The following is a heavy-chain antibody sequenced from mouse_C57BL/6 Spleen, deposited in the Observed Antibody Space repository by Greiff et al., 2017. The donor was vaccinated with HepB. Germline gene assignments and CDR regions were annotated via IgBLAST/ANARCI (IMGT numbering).Heavy chain of an antibody. CDR1: GYTFTSYW. Sequence: QVQLQQSGAELVKPGASVKMSCKASGYTFTSYWITWVKQRPGQGLEWIGDIYPGSGSTNYNEKFKSKATLTVDTSSSTAYMQLSSLTSEDSAVYYCARVGYGSSYDAMDYWGQGTSVTVSS. V-gene: IGHV1-55*01. CDR2: IYPGSGST. CDR3: ARVGYGSSYDAMDY. D-gene: IGHD1-1*01. J-gene: IGHJ4*01.